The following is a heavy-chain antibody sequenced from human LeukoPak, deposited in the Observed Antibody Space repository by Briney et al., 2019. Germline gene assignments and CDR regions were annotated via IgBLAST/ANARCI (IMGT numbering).Heavy chain of an antibody. J-gene: IGHJ4*02. CDR3: AREEVVAATSFGY. CDR1: GFTFSSYS. D-gene: IGHD2-15*01. V-gene: IGHV3-21*01. CDR2: ISSSSSYI. Sequence: GGSLRLSCAASGFTFSSYSMNWVRQAPGKGLEWVSSISSSSSYIYYADSLKGRFTISRDNAKNSLYLQMNSLKAEDTAVYYCAREEVVAATSFGYWGQGTLVTVSS.